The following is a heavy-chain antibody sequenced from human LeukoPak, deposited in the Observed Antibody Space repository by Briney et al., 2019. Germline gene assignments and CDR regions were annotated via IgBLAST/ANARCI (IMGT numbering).Heavy chain of an antibody. J-gene: IGHJ4*02. D-gene: IGHD3-10*01. CDR2: IYSTGTT. CDR1: TDSISGWTWN. CDR3: ARQRGSGTWAFDC. Sequence: SETLSLTCTVSTDSISGWTWNWGWIRQPPGRGLEWLATIYSTGTTFYNSSLKSRGTISVDTSKNEFSLKLTPVTAADPAVYYCARQRGSGTWAFDCWGQGTLVTVSS. V-gene: IGHV4-39*01.